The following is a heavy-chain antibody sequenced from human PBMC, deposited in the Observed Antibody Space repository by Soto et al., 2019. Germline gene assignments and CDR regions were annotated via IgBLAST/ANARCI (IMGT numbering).Heavy chain of an antibody. V-gene: IGHV3-33*01. J-gene: IGHJ4*02. CDR1: GFTFSSYG. CDR2: IWYDGSNK. CDR3: ARVMGTNGDYAVWDSDDY. Sequence: QVQLVESGGGVVQPGRSLRLSCAASGFTFSSYGMHWVRQAPGKGLEWVAVIWYDGSNKYYADSVKGRFTISRDNSKNTLYLQMNSLRAEDTAVYYCARVMGTNGDYAVWDSDDYWGQGTLVTVSS. D-gene: IGHD4-17*01.